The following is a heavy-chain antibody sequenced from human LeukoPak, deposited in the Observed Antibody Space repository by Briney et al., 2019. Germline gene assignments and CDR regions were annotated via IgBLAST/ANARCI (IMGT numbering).Heavy chain of an antibody. CDR3: ARASVGYYVSGRYYYYMDV. V-gene: IGHV3-23*01. Sequence: GGSLRLSCAASGFTFSSYGMSWVRQAPGKGLEWVSAISTTGGSTYCADSVKGRFTISRDNSKNTLYLQMNSLRAEDTAVYYCARASVGYYVSGRYYYYMDVWGKGTTVTISS. CDR2: ISTTGGST. J-gene: IGHJ6*03. CDR1: GFTFSSYG. D-gene: IGHD3-22*01.